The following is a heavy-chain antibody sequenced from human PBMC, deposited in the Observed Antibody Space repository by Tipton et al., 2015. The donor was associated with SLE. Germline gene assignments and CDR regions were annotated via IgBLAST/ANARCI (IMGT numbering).Heavy chain of an antibody. CDR3: ARRTSGYAPDY. V-gene: IGHV4-39*07. J-gene: IGHJ4*02. CDR2: IDYSGRT. D-gene: IGHD5-12*01. Sequence: TLSLTCTVSGGSVSRNYYYWAWFRQPPGKGLEWIGSIDYSGRTYYTPSLKSQVTISVDTSKNQFSLKLSSVTAADTAFYYCARRTSGYAPDYWGQGTLVTVSS. CDR1: GGSVSRNYYY.